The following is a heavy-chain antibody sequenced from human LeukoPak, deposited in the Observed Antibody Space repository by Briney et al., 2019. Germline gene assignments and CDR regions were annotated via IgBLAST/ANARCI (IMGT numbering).Heavy chain of an antibody. J-gene: IGHJ4*02. CDR3: ARATTVTQVLDY. D-gene: IGHD4-17*01. Sequence: GGSLRLSCAASGFTFSSYAMSWVRQAPGKGLEWVSAISGSGGSTYYADSVKGRFTISRDNSKNTLYLQMNSLRAEDTAVYYCARATTVTQVLDYWGQGTLVTVSS. V-gene: IGHV3-23*01. CDR2: ISGSGGST. CDR1: GFTFSSYA.